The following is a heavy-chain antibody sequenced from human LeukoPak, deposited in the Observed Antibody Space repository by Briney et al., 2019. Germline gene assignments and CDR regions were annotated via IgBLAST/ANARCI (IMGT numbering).Heavy chain of an antibody. CDR3: ARVGGASSTLTTFDV. CDR1: GGSVRSYF. J-gene: IGHJ3*01. D-gene: IGHD4-11*01. Sequence: PSETLSLTCTVSGGSVRSYFWTWIRQPARRGLEWIGLIYTSGRTNYNPSLKSQVTISADDSKNQFSLKLNSVTAADTAVYYCARVGGASSTLTTFDVWGQGTVVTVSS. CDR2: IYTSGRT. V-gene: IGHV4-4*07.